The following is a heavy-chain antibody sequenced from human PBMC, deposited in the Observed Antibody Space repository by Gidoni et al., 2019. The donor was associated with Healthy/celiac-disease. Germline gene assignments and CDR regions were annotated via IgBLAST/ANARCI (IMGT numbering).Heavy chain of an antibody. D-gene: IGHD1-26*01. V-gene: IGHV3-15*01. CDR1: GFTFSNAW. CDR2: IKSKTDGGTT. Sequence: EVQLVESGGGLVKPGGSLRLSCAASGFTFSNAWMNWVRQAPGKGLEWVGRIKSKTDGGTTDYAAPVKGRFTISRDDSKNTLYLQMNSLKTEDTAVYYCTTKYSGSYWGEYSYYYGMDVWGQGTTVTVSS. J-gene: IGHJ6*02. CDR3: TTKYSGSYWGEYSYYYGMDV.